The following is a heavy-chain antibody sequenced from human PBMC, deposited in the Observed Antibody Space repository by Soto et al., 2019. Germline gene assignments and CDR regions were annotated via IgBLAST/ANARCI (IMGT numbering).Heavy chain of an antibody. V-gene: IGHV4-59*03. D-gene: IGHD1-1*01. CDR2: IYYSGST. J-gene: IGHJ5*02. Sequence: QVQLQESGPGLVKPSETLSLTCTVSSGSITSYYWTWVRQPPGKGLEWIGYIYYSGSTNYNPSLKRRVTISIDTPKSQVSLKLSSVTAADTAVYYCVGSMAGTVTWGQGTLVTVSS. CDR1: SGSITSYY. CDR3: VGSMAGTVT.